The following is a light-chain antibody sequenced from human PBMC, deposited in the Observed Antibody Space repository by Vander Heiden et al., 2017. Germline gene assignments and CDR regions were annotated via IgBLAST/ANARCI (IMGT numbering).Light chain of an antibody. J-gene: IGLJ1*01. CDR1: SSNIGSNY. CDR2: RNN. Sequence: QPVLTQPPSASGTPGPRVTISCSGSSSNIGSNYVYWYQQFPGTAPKVLIYRNNRRPSGVPDRVSGSKSGTSASLAISGLRSEDEADYYCAVWDDSLSGRVFGTGTKVTVL. CDR3: AVWDDSLSGRV. V-gene: IGLV1-47*01.